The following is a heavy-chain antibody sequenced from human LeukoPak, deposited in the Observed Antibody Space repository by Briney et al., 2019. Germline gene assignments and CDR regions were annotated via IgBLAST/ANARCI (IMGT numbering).Heavy chain of an antibody. Sequence: SATLSLTCTVSGGSISSYYWSWIRQPAGKGLEWIGRIYTSGSTNYNPSLKSRVTMSVDTSKNQFSLKLSSVTAADTAVYYCARGRSNRNWFDPWGQGTLVTVSS. D-gene: IGHD4-11*01. J-gene: IGHJ5*02. CDR2: IYTSGST. CDR3: ARGRSNRNWFDP. CDR1: GGSISSYY. V-gene: IGHV4-4*07.